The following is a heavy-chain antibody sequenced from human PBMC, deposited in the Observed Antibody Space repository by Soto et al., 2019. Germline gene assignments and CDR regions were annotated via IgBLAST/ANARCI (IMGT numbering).Heavy chain of an antibody. D-gene: IGHD1-1*01. Sequence: SVKASCKSSGGTFRSYAISWVRQAPGQGLEWMGGIIPIFGTANYAQKFQGRVTITADESTSTAYMELSSLRSEDTAVYYCASAIPTGSLYYYYGMDVWGQGTTVTASS. CDR1: GGTFRSYA. CDR3: ASAIPTGSLYYYYGMDV. V-gene: IGHV1-69*13. CDR2: IIPIFGTA. J-gene: IGHJ6*02.